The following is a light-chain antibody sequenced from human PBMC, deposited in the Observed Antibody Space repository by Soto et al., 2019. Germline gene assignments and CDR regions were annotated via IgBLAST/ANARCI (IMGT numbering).Light chain of an antibody. CDR3: QQYHSYPTWA. Sequence: DIQMTQSPSTLSASVGDRVTITCRASQTISNWLAWYQQKPGKAPKLLVYKVSTLQDGVPSRFSGSGSGTEFTLTINGLQPDDFATYYCQQYHSYPTWAFGQGTKVEVK. CDR2: KVS. J-gene: IGKJ1*01. CDR1: QTISNW. V-gene: IGKV1-5*03.